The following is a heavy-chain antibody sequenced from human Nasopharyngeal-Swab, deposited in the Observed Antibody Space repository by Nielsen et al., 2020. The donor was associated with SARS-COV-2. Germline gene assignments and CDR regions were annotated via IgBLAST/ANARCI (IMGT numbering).Heavy chain of an antibody. CDR2: ISHTGYTI. J-gene: IGHJ4*01. D-gene: IGHD6-13*01. Sequence: GESLKISCEASGSGSTFSIYEMNWVRQAPGKGLEWLSYISHTGYTIHYADSVKGRFTVSRDNAKRSLYLQMNSLGAEDTAVYYCTRGEQLVQVYWGQGTQSPSPQ. CDR1: GSGSTFSIYE. V-gene: IGHV3-48*03. CDR3: TRGEQLVQVY.